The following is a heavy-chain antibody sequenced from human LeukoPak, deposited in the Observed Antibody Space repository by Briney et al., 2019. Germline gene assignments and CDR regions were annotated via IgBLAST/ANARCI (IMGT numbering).Heavy chain of an antibody. CDR1: GGSFSGYY. CDR3: ASTAIFGIIKTLDY. J-gene: IGHJ4*02. Sequence: SETLSLTCAVYGGSFSGYYWSWIRQPPGKGLKWIGEINHSGSTNYNPSLKSRVTISVDTSKNQFSLKLSSVTAADTAVYYCASTAIFGIIKTLDYWGQGTLVTVSS. CDR2: INHSGST. D-gene: IGHD3-3*01. V-gene: IGHV4-34*01.